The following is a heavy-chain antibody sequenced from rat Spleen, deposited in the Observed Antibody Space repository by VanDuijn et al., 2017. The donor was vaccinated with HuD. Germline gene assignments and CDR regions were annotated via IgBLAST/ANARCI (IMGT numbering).Heavy chain of an antibody. V-gene: IGHV5-20*01. J-gene: IGHJ3*01. D-gene: IGHD1-7*01. CDR2: ISYDGGSI. CDR3: STSDYGYPFAY. CDR1: GFTFSDYY. Sequence: EVQLVESGGGLVQPGRSLKLSCAASGFTFSDYYMAWVRQAPTKGLEWVASISYDGGSIYYRDSVKGRFTISRKNAISSLYLQMDSLRSEDTATYYCSTSDYGYPFAYWGQGTLVTVSS.